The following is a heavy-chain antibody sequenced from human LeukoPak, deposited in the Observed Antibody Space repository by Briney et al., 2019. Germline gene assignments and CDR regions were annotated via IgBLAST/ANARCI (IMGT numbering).Heavy chain of an antibody. CDR3: TRRRNYLSHFDY. J-gene: IGHJ4*02. CDR1: GGSISSYY. V-gene: IGHV4-59*01. D-gene: IGHD1-7*01. Sequence: SETLSLTCTVSGGSISSYYWSRIRQPPGKGLEWFGYIYYSGSTNYNPSLKSRVTISVDTSKNQFSLKLSSVTAADTAVYYCTRRRNYLSHFDYWGQGTLVTVSS. CDR2: IYYSGST.